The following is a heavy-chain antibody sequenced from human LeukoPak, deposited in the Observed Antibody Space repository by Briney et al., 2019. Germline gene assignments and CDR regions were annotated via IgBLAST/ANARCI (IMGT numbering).Heavy chain of an antibody. V-gene: IGHV3-48*03. CDR1: GFTFSSYE. Sequence: PGGSLRLSCAASGFTFSSYEMNWVRQAPGKGLEWVSYISSSGSTIYYADSVKGRFTISRDNAKNSLYLQMNSLRAEDTAVYYCAREMSSSWYHLSYFDYWGQGTLVTVSS. CDR2: ISSSGSTI. CDR3: AREMSSSWYHLSYFDY. J-gene: IGHJ4*02. D-gene: IGHD6-13*01.